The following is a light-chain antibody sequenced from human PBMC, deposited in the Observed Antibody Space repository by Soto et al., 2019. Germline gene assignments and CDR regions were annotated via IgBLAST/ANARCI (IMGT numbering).Light chain of an antibody. V-gene: IGKV3-20*01. Sequence: ETVLTQSPGTLSLSPGERATLSCRASQSVRSSYLAWYQQQPGQTPRLLIYGASSRATGIPDWFSGSGSLTDFTLTISRLEHEDFAVYFCQQYSSPPATFGQGTKVKIK. CDR3: QQYSSPPAT. CDR1: QSVRSSY. J-gene: IGKJ1*01. CDR2: GAS.